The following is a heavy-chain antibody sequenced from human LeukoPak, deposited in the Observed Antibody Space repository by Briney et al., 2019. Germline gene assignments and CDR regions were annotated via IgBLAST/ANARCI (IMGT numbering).Heavy chain of an antibody. CDR1: GFTFSIYS. D-gene: IGHD2-21*02. CDR3: VRASRGYCGGDCHYWYFDL. J-gene: IGHJ2*01. V-gene: IGHV3-21*01. Sequence: GGSLGLSCAASGFTFSIYSMDWVRQAPGKGLEWVSSISSSSDYIFDADSVEGRFTISRDNAKNSLYLRMNTLRAEDTAVYYCVRASRGYCGGDCHYWYFDLWGRGALVTVSS. CDR2: ISSSSDYI.